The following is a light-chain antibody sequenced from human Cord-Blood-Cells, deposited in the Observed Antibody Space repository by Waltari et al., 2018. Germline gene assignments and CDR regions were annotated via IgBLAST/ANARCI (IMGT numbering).Light chain of an antibody. CDR2: DAS. V-gene: IGKV3-11*01. Sequence: EIVLTQSPATLSLSPGERAILSCGASQSVSSYLAWYQQKPGQAPRRLIYDASNRATGIPARFSGSGSGTDFTLTISSLEPEDFAVYYCQQRSNWPHTFGQGTKLEIK. J-gene: IGKJ2*01. CDR3: QQRSNWPHT. CDR1: QSVSSY.